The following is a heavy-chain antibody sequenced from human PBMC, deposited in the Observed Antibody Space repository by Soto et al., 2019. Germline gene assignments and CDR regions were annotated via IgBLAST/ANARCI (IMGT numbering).Heavy chain of an antibody. CDR2: IWYDGSNK. Sequence: QVQLVESGGGVVQPGRSLRLSCAASGFTFSSYGMHWVRQAPGKGLEWVAVIWYDGSNKYYADSVKGRFTISRDNSKNTLYLQMNSLTGEDTAVYYCARANYGDYLPRGMDVWGQGTTVTVSS. J-gene: IGHJ6*02. CDR1: GFTFSSYG. V-gene: IGHV3-33*01. D-gene: IGHD4-17*01. CDR3: ARANYGDYLPRGMDV.